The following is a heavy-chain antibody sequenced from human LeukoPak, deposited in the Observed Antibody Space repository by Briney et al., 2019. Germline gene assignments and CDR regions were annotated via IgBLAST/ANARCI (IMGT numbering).Heavy chain of an antibody. Sequence: GGSLRLSCAASGFTFSSYAMSWVRLAPGKGLEWVSAIGGSGGTTYYADSVKGRFTISRDNSKNTLYLQMNSLRAEDTAVYYCAKLQDIVVVPAARKGFDPWGQGTLVTVSS. J-gene: IGHJ5*02. D-gene: IGHD2-2*01. CDR3: AKLQDIVVVPAARKGFDP. CDR2: IGGSGGTT. CDR1: GFTFSSYA. V-gene: IGHV3-23*01.